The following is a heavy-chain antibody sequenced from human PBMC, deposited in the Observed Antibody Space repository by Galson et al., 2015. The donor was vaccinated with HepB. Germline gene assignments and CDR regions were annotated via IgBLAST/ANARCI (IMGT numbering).Heavy chain of an antibody. CDR1: GGSFSGYY. Sequence: ETLSLTCAVYGGSFSGYYWSWIRQPPGKGLEWIGEINHSGSTNYNPSLKSRVTISVDTSKNQFSLNLNSVTAADTAVYYCARGKWLRSAIDYWGQGTLVTVSS. CDR2: INHSGST. J-gene: IGHJ4*02. V-gene: IGHV4-34*01. CDR3: ARGKWLRSAIDY. D-gene: IGHD5-12*01.